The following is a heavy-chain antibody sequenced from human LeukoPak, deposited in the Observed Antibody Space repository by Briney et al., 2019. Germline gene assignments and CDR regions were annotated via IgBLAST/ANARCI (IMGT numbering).Heavy chain of an antibody. D-gene: IGHD4-11*01. CDR1: GFTFDDYG. CDR3: ARDLGDYPLDY. V-gene: IGHV3-20*04. Sequence: PGGSLRLSCAASGFTFDDYGMSWVRHAPGKGLEWVSNINWNGDNTDYADSVKGRFTISRDNAKTSLYLQMNSLRAEDTALYYCARDLGDYPLDYWGQGTLVTVSS. CDR2: INWNGDNT. J-gene: IGHJ4*02.